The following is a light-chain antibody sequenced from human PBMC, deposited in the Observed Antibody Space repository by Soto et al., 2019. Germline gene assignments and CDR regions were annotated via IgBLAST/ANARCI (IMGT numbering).Light chain of an antibody. CDR1: SSNIGAGYD. V-gene: IGLV1-40*01. CDR3: QSHDNSLSGFYV. J-gene: IGLJ1*01. Sequence: QLVLTQPPSVSGAPGQRVTISCTGSSSNIGAGYDVHWYQHLPGTGPKLLIYNNAIRPSGVPDRFSGSRSGTSASLAITGLQAEDEADYYCQSHDNSLSGFYVFGTGTKLTVL. CDR2: NNA.